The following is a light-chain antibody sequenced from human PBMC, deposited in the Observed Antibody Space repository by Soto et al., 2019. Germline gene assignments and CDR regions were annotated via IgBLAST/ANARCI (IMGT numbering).Light chain of an antibody. CDR2: ASS. V-gene: IGKV1-9*01. CDR1: QGIGTY. J-gene: IGKJ1*01. CDR3: QQVDSYPRT. Sequence: IQLTQSPSSLSASVGDRVTVTCRASQGIGTYLVWYQQESGKAPTVLIYASSTLQTGVPSRFSGSGSGTDFSLAISSLHPEDVATYYCQQVDSYPRTLGQGTKVDTK.